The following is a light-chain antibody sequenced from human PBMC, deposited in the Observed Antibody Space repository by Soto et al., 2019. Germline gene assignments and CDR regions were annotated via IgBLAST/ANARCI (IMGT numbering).Light chain of an antibody. Sequence: QSVLTQAPSVSGAPGQRVTISCTGSSSNIGAGYDVHWYQQVPGTAPKLLIYGNSNRPSGVPDRFSGSKSGTSASLAISGLQAEDEADYYCQSYDSSLSGVFGGGTKLTVL. V-gene: IGLV1-40*01. J-gene: IGLJ3*02. CDR3: QSYDSSLSGV. CDR1: SSNIGAGYD. CDR2: GNS.